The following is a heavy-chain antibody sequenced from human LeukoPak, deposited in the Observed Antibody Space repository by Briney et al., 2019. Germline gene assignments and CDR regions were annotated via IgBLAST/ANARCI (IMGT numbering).Heavy chain of an antibody. CDR1: GYTFTSYA. J-gene: IGHJ4*02. CDR2: INAGNGHT. V-gene: IGHV1-3*03. D-gene: IGHD6-19*01. Sequence: GASVKVSCTASGYTFTSYAIHWVRQAPGQRLEWMGWINAGNGHTKYSHEFQGRVTITRDTSASTAYMELSSLRSEDMAVYYCARVVRYSSGPLTDLLPYYFDYWGQGTLVTVFS. CDR3: ARVVRYSSGPLTDLLPYYFDY.